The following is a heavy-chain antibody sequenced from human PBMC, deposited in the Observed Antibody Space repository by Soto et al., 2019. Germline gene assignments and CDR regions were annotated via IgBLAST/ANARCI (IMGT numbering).Heavy chain of an antibody. Sequence: QPGWSLRLSCAASGFTFSSYSMNWVRQAPGKGLEWVSYISSSSTIYYADSVKGRFTISRDNAKNSLYLQMNSLRAEDTAVYYCARDYTVVNAFDIWGQGTMVTVS. V-gene: IGHV3-48*04. D-gene: IGHD2-15*01. CDR3: ARDYTVVNAFDI. CDR2: ISSSSTI. CDR1: GFTFSSYS. J-gene: IGHJ3*02.